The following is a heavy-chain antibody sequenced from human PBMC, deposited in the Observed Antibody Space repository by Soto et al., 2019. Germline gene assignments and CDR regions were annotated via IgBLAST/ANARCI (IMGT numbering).Heavy chain of an antibody. CDR3: ARSGDGGTPYPSFFWFDP. CDR2: IDYSRST. Sequence: QVQLQESGPGLVKPSQTLSLTCTFSGGSISSGDYYWTWIRQPPRMGLEWFGYIDYSRSTYSNPSLTSRLTISVDTSKNNFSLKLISVTAADTAVYYCARSGDGGTPYPSFFWFDPWGQGTLVTVSS. D-gene: IGHD1-26*01. CDR1: GGSISSGDYY. V-gene: IGHV4-30-4*01. J-gene: IGHJ5*02.